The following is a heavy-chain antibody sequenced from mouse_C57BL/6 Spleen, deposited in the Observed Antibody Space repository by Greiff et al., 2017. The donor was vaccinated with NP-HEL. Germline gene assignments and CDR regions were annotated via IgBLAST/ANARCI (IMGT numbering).Heavy chain of an antibody. CDR1: GYAFTNYL. V-gene: IGHV1-54*01. D-gene: IGHD1-1*01. J-gene: IGHJ3*01. CDR3: ARPHYYGSSPFAY. CDR2: INPGSGGT. Sequence: QVQLQQSGAELVRPGTSVKVSCKASGYAFTNYLIEWVKQRPGQGLEWIGVINPGSGGTNYNEKFKGKATLTADKSSSTAYMQLSSLTSKDSAVYFCARPHYYGSSPFAYWGQGTLVTVSA.